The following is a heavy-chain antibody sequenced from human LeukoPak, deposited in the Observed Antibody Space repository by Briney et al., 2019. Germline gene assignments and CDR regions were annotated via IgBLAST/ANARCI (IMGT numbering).Heavy chain of an antibody. J-gene: IGHJ4*02. CDR1: GFTFSSYA. CDR2: VSSSGGRT. V-gene: IGHV3-23*01. CDR3: ARDSLRYSSSWYGY. Sequence: GGSLRLSCAASGFTFSSYALGWVRQAPGKGLEWVSTVSSSGGRTYYADSVKGRFTISRDNSQNTLYLQMNSLRAEDTAVYYCARDSLRYSSSWYGYWGQGTLVTVSS. D-gene: IGHD6-13*01.